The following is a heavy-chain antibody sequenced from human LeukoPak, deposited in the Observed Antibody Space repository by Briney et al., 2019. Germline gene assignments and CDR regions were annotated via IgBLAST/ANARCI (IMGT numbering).Heavy chain of an antibody. Sequence: GGSLRLSCAASGFTFRSYEMNWVRQAPGKGREWMSHSSNCGDIIHYADAGEVRFTISRDNSKNSLYLKMNSLRAEDPAVYYCAKDATAVIGTVYMDVWGKGPTVPISS. CDR3: AKDATAVIGTVYMDV. V-gene: IGHV3-48*03. CDR1: GFTFRSYE. CDR2: SSNCGDII. D-gene: IGHD4-11*01. J-gene: IGHJ6*03.